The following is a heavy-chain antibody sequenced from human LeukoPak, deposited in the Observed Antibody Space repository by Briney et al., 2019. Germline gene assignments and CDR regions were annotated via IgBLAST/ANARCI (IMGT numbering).Heavy chain of an antibody. CDR1: GGSISSYY. J-gene: IGHJ6*03. CDR3: ARGTIIVVPADNNYYYYMDV. CDR2: IYHSGST. V-gene: IGHV4-59*12. D-gene: IGHD2-2*01. Sequence: PSETLSLTCTVSGGSISSYYWSWIRQPPGKGLEWIGHIYHSGSTNYNPSLKSRVTISGDTSKNQFSLKLRSVPAAATAVYYCARGTIIVVPADNNYYYYMDVWGKGTTLTVSS.